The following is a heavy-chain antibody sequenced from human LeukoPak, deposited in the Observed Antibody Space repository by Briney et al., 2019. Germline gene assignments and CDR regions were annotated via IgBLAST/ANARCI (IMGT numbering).Heavy chain of an antibody. Sequence: TGGSLRLSCAASGFTFSSYGMHWVRQAPGKGLDWLAFIRYDGLNKYYADSVKGRFIISRDSSKNTLYLQMNSLRPEDTAVYYCAKDHTTVGSDCWGQGTLVTVSS. V-gene: IGHV3-30*02. D-gene: IGHD1-1*01. J-gene: IGHJ4*02. CDR2: IRYDGLNK. CDR1: GFTFSSYG. CDR3: AKDHTTVGSDC.